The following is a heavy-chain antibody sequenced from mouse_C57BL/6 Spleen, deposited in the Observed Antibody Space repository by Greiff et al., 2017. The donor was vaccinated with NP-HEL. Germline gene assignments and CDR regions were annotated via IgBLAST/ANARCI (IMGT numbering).Heavy chain of an antibody. CDR2: INYDGSST. D-gene: IGHD4-1*01. V-gene: IGHV5-16*01. J-gene: IGHJ3*01. CDR1: GFTFSDYY. CDR3: ARASDWDVPWFAY. Sequence: EVQLVESEGGLVQPGSSMKLSCTASGFTFSDYYMAWVRQVPEKGLEWVANINYDGSSTYYLDSLKSRFIISSDNAKNILYLQMSSLKSEDTATYYCARASDWDVPWFAYWGQGTLVTVSA.